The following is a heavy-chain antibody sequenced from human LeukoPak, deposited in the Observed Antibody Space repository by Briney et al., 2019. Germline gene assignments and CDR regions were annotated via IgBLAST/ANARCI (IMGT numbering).Heavy chain of an antibody. Sequence: GGSLRLSCAASGFTFDDYAMHWVRQAPGKGLEWVSLISWDSGSTYYADSVKGRFTISRDNSKNSLYLQMNSLRVEDTAVYYCARGPTMKMDVWGKGTTVTVSS. J-gene: IGHJ6*04. V-gene: IGHV3-43D*03. D-gene: IGHD3-22*01. CDR2: ISWDSGST. CDR3: ARGPTMKMDV. CDR1: GFTFDDYA.